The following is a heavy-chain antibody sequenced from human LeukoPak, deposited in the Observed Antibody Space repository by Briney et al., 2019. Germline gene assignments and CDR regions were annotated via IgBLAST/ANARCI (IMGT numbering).Heavy chain of an antibody. CDR3: ARGLKPASIAAAGTGFYFDY. CDR2: INAGNGNT. CDR1: GYTFTSYA. Sequence: VASVNVSCKASGYTFTSYAMHWVRQAPGQRLEWMGWINAGNGNTKYSQKFQGRVTITRDTSASTAYMELSSLRSEDTAVYYCARGLKPASIAAAGTGFYFDYWGQGTLVTVSS. D-gene: IGHD6-13*01. J-gene: IGHJ4*02. V-gene: IGHV1-3*01.